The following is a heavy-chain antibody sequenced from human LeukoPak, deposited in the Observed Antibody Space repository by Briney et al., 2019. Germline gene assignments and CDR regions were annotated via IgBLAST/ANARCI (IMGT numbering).Heavy chain of an antibody. CDR1: GGTFSSYA. V-gene: IGHV1-69*13. Sequence: SVKVSCTASGGTFSSYAISWVRQAPGQGLEWMGGIIPIFGTANYAQKFQGRVTITADESTSTAYMELSSLRSEDTAVYYCARAPRDYYDSSGYYLPGLGLDPWGQGTLVTVSS. D-gene: IGHD3-22*01. CDR3: ARAPRDYYDSSGYYLPGLGLDP. CDR2: IIPIFGTA. J-gene: IGHJ5*02.